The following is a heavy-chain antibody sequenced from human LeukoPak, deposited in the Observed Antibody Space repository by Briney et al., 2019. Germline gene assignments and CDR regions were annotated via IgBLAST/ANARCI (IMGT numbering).Heavy chain of an antibody. D-gene: IGHD3-22*01. J-gene: IGHJ5*02. CDR2: IYYSGST. CDR3: ARGRYYYDSSGYYH. Sequence: ETSETLSLTCNVSGGPINSNIYYWAWVRQPPGKGLEWIGSIYYSGSTYYNPSLKSRITISVDTFRSQVSLKMRSVTAADTAVYYCARGRYYYDSSGYYHWGQGTLVTVSS. V-gene: IGHV4-39*01. CDR1: GGPINSNIYY.